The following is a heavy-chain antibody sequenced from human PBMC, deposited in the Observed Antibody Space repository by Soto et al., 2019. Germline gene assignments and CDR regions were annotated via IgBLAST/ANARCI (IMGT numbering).Heavy chain of an antibody. J-gene: IGHJ3*02. D-gene: IGHD4-17*01. CDR1: GFTFSSYS. CDR3: ARADYGDYVRLAFDI. Sequence: GGSLRLSCAASGFTFSSYSMNWVRQAPGKGLEWVSYISSSSSTIYYADSVKGRFTISRDNAKNSLYLQMNSLRDEDTAVYYCARADYGDYVRLAFDIWGQGTMVTVSS. V-gene: IGHV3-48*02. CDR2: ISSSSSTI.